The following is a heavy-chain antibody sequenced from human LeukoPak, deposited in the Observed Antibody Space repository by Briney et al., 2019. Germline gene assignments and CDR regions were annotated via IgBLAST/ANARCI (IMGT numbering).Heavy chain of an antibody. CDR1: GYTFTSYG. Sequence: ASVKVSCKASGYTFTSYGISWVRQAPGQGLECMGWIRAYNGNPNYAQTLQGRFTMTTDTDTSTAYMELRSLRADDTAVYYCARDRGYSSSWWGYDYWGLGTLVTVSS. V-gene: IGHV1-18*01. CDR3: ARDRGYSSSWWGYDY. CDR2: IRAYNGNP. D-gene: IGHD6-13*01. J-gene: IGHJ4*02.